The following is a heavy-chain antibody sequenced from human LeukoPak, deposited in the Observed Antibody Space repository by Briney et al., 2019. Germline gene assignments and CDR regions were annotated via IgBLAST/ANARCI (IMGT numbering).Heavy chain of an antibody. J-gene: IGHJ4*02. CDR1: GGSISSSSYY. CDR2: IYYSGST. CDR3: ARSTGWLQEFDY. Sequence: SETLSLTCTVSGGSISSSSYYWGWIRQPPGKGLEWIGNIYYSGSTYYNPSLKSRVTISVDTSKNQFSLKLSSVTAADTAVYYCARSTGWLQEFDYWGQGTLATVSS. D-gene: IGHD5-24*01. V-gene: IGHV4-39*01.